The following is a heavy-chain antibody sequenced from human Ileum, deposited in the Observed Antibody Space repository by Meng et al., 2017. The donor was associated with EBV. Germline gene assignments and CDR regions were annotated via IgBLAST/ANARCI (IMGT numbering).Heavy chain of an antibody. CDR1: DDPISSSNW. CDR2: IYYSGIT. Sequence: QVSLQESGPGLGKPSGTLFLTCAVSDDPISSSNWWSWVRQPPGKGLEWIGQIYYSGITDYNPSLKSRVTISVDKSRNQVSLKLNSVTAADTAVYFCARHSAYSQGYWGQGTLVTVSS. CDR3: ARHSAYSQGY. J-gene: IGHJ4*02. V-gene: IGHV4-4*02. D-gene: IGHD4-11*01.